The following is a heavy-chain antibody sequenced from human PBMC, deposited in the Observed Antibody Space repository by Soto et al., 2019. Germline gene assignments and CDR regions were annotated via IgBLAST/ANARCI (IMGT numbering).Heavy chain of an antibody. CDR3: TRLHFIVDHGVNY. CDR2: IRTKSNSYAT. D-gene: IGHD4-17*01. V-gene: IGHV3-73*01. CDR1: GFSFSDSG. Sequence: GGSLRLSCAASGFSFSDSGIHWVRQASGKGLEWVGRIRTKSNSYATAYAASVKGRFTISRDDSKNTAYLQMNSLKTEDTAVYYCTRLHFIVDHGVNYCGQRRRFTVSS. J-gene: IGHJ4*02.